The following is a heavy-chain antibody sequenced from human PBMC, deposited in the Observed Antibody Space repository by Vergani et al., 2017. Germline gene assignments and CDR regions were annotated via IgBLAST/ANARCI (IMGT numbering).Heavy chain of an antibody. CDR3: ARVVGATKGPPRNWFDP. V-gene: IGHV1-18*04. CDR2: ISAYNGNT. J-gene: IGHJ5*02. CDR1: GYTFTSYY. Sequence: QVQLVQSGAEVKKPGASVKVSCKASGYTFTSYYMHWVRQAPGQGLEWMGWISAYNGNTNYAQKLQGRVTMTTDTSTSTAYMELRSLRSDDTAVYYCARVVGATKGPPRNWFDPWGQGTLVTVSS. D-gene: IGHD1-26*01.